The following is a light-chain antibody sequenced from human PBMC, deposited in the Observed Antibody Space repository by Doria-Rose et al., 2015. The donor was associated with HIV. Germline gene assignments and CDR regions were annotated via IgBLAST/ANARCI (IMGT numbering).Light chain of an antibody. CDR2: GAS. J-gene: IGKJ1*01. CDR1: QSVSANY. CDR3: HQYASSRT. Sequence: EIVLTQSPGTPSLSPGERATLSCRASQSVSANYLAWYQQRPGRSPRLLIYGASSRATDIPDRFSGSGSGTDFTLTISRLEPEDFAVYYCHQYASSRTFGQGTKVEIK. V-gene: IGKV3-20*01.